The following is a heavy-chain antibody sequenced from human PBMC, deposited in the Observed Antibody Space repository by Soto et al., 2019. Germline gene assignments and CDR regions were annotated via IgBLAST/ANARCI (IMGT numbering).Heavy chain of an antibody. J-gene: IGHJ5*02. Sequence: ASVKVSCKASGYTFTGYYMHWVRQAPGQGLEWMGWINPNSGGTNYAQKFQGWVTMTRDTSISTAYMELSRLRSDDTAVYYCARALITVTRGAGGDWFGPWGQGTLVTVSS. V-gene: IGHV1-2*04. D-gene: IGHD4-17*01. CDR2: INPNSGGT. CDR1: GYTFTGYY. CDR3: ARALITVTRGAGGDWFGP.